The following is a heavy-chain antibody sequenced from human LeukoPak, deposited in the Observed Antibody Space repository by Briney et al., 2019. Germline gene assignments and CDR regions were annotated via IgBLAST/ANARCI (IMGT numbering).Heavy chain of an antibody. D-gene: IGHD3-3*01. CDR1: GGSISGTNW. Sequence: SETLSLTCAVAGGSISGTNWWSWVRQPPGKGLEWVAYIYYAGRTTYNPSLKSRVTISVDTSKNQFSLKLTSLTAADTAVYYCARQGRFSYFGMDVWGQGTTVTVSS. J-gene: IGHJ6*02. V-gene: IGHV4-4*02. CDR2: IYYAGRT. CDR3: ARQGRFSYFGMDV.